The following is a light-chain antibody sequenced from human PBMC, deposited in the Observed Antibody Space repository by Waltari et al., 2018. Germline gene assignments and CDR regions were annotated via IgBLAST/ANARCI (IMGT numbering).Light chain of an antibody. CDR2: VAS. Sequence: DIRMTQSPSSLSASVGDRVTITCRASQGIDDSLAWYQQRPGKVPKLLIYVASTLQSGVPSRFSGSGSGTDFTLTISGLQAEDVAGYYCQQYYSTPYTFGQGTKLEIK. CDR1: QGIDDS. J-gene: IGKJ2*01. CDR3: QQYYSTPYT. V-gene: IGKV1-27*01.